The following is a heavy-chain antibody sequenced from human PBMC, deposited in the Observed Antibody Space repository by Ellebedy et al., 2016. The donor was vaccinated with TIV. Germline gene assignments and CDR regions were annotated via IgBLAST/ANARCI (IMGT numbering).Heavy chain of an antibody. CDR1: GFTFDAFG. Sequence: GGSLRLXXAASGFTFDAFGIHWVRQAPGKGLEWVAVISYDGTNEYYADSVKGRFTISRDNSKNTLSLQMSGLRAEDTAVYYCARDQGVGWFDSWGQGTLVTVSS. CDR2: ISYDGTNE. J-gene: IGHJ5*01. V-gene: IGHV3-30*03. CDR3: ARDQGVGWFDS.